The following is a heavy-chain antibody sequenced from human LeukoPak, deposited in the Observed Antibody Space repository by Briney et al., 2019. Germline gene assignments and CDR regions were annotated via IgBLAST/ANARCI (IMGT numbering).Heavy chain of an antibody. CDR2: INHGGRA. CDR1: GGSLSGYF. CDR3: ARDGGMVRGYYYYYGMDV. V-gene: IGHV4-34*01. Sequence: SETLSLTCAVSGGSLSGYFWTWIRQPPGKGLEWIGEINHGGRANYNPSLRSRVTISVDTSKNQFSLKLSSVTAADTAVYYCARDGGMVRGYYYYYGMDVWGQGTTVTVSS. D-gene: IGHD3-10*01. J-gene: IGHJ6*02.